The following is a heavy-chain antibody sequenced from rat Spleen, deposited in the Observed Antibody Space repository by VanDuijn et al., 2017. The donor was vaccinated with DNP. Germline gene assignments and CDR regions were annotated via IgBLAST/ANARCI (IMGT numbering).Heavy chain of an antibody. J-gene: IGHJ4*01. CDR1: GITFSNSG. Sequence: EVQLVESGGGLVQPGGSLKLSCAASGITFSNSGMHWIRQAPTKGLEWVAYMRYEGDNTYHGDSVKGRFTISRDNAKNTLYLQMNSLKSDDTATYYCARTNYPAITFAMDAWGQGTSVTVSS. CDR2: MRYEGDNT. D-gene: IGHD1-4*01. CDR3: ARTNYPAITFAMDA. V-gene: IGHV5S13*01.